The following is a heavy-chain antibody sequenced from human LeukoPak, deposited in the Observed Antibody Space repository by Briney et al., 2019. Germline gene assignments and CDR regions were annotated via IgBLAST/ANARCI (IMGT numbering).Heavy chain of an antibody. CDR2: ISYDGSNK. J-gene: IGHJ4*02. D-gene: IGHD3-22*01. CDR1: GFTFSNYG. V-gene: IGHV3-30*18. CDR3: AKGYGFDSSGSEHYFEN. Sequence: GGSLRLSCAASGFTFSNYGIHWVRQAPGKGLESVAVISYDGSNKYYAESVKGRFTISRDNSKNTLSMQMNSLRAEDTAVYYCAKGYGFDSSGSEHYFENWGQGILVTVSS.